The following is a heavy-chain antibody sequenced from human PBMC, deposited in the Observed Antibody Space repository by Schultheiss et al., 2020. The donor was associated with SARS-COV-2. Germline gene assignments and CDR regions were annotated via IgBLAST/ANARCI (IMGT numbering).Heavy chain of an antibody. CDR2: INHSGST. Sequence: SETLSLTCTVSGGSISSYYWSWIRQPPGKGLEWIGEINHSGSTYYNPSLKSRVTISVDTSKNQFSLKLSSMTAADTALYYCARSTTTVTAVFDSWGQGTLVTVSS. J-gene: IGHJ4*02. CDR3: ARSTTTVTAVFDS. V-gene: IGHV4-34*01. D-gene: IGHD4-17*01. CDR1: GGSISSYY.